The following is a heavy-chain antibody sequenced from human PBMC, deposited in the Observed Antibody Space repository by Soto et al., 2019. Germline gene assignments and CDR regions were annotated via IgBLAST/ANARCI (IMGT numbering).Heavy chain of an antibody. CDR1: GYTFTSYG. Sequence: ASVKVSCKASGYTFTSYGISWVRQAPGQGLEWMGWISAYNGNTIYAQKLQGRVTMTTDTSTSTAYMELRSLRSDDTAVYYCARDRGGYCSGGSCSFDAFDIWGQGTMVTVSS. CDR3: ARDRGGYCSGGSCSFDAFDI. D-gene: IGHD2-15*01. J-gene: IGHJ3*02. CDR2: ISAYNGNT. V-gene: IGHV1-18*01.